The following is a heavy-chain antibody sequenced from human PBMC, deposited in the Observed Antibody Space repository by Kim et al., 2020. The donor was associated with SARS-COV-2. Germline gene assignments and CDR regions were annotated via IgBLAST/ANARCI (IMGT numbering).Heavy chain of an antibody. CDR3: VNFASGAVAEKRPK. CDR1: GFTFGSSP. CDR2: INPDGSNI. Sequence: GGSLRLSCAASGFTFGSSPMHWVRQVPGNGLVWVSGINPDGSNINYADSVRGRFTISRDNAKNTLYLQMNSLRAEDTAMYYCVNFASGAVAEKRPKWGQGTLVTVSS. V-gene: IGHV3-74*01. D-gene: IGHD6-19*01. J-gene: IGHJ4*02.